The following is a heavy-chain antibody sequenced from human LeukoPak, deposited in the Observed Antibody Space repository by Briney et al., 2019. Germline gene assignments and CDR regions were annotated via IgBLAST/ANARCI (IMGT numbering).Heavy chain of an antibody. CDR2: IYTSGST. V-gene: IGHV4-4*07. J-gene: IGHJ4*02. Sequence: SETLSLTCTVSGGSISSYYWSWIRQPAGKGLEWIGRIYTSGSTNYNPSLKSRVTMSVDTSKNQFSLKLSSVTAADTAVYYCAAATYYYDSSGYPLLVDYWGQGTLVTVSS. CDR1: GGSISSYY. D-gene: IGHD3-22*01. CDR3: AAATYYYDSSGYPLLVDY.